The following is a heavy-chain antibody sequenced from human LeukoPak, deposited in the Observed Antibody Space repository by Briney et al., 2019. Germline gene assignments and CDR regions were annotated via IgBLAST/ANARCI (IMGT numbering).Heavy chain of an antibody. D-gene: IGHD5-12*01. CDR3: ARGRVGYGAKIKVNWFDP. CDR2: INPNSGGT. V-gene: IGHV1-2*02. CDR1: GYTFAGYY. Sequence: EASVKVSCKASGYTFAGYYMHWVRQAPGQGLEWMGWINPNSGGTNYAQKFQGRVTMTRDTSINTAYMELSRLRSDDTAVYYCARGRVGYGAKIKVNWFDPWGQGTLVTVSS. J-gene: IGHJ5*02.